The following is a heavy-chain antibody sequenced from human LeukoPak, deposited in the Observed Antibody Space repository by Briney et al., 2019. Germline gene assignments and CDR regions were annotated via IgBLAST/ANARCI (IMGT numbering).Heavy chain of an antibody. J-gene: IGHJ3*01. CDR1: GYTFSDYG. Sequence: GGSLRLSCAASGYTFSDYGIHWVRQAPGKGLEWVANIKEDGSERYYVDSVKGRFTVSRDNAKNSLYLQMNSLRAEDTAVYYCASDYFSGWGQGTMVTVSS. CDR3: ASDYFSG. CDR2: IKEDGSER. D-gene: IGHD2/OR15-2a*01. V-gene: IGHV3-7*01.